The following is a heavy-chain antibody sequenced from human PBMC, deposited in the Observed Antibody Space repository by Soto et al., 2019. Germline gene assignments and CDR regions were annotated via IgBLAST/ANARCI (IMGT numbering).Heavy chain of an antibody. CDR1: GFIVNSNY. Sequence: GGSLRLSCAASGFIVNSNYMSWVRQAPGKGLEWVSVIYSGGSTYYADSVKGRFTISRDDSKNTLFLQMKSLRAEDTVVYYCASAKLLLPWLFDYWGQGTLVTVSS. V-gene: IGHV3-66*01. CDR3: ASAKLLLPWLFDY. J-gene: IGHJ4*02. D-gene: IGHD2-15*01. CDR2: IYSGGST.